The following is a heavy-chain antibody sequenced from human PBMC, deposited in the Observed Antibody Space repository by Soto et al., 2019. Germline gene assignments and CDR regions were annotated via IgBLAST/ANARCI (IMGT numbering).Heavy chain of an antibody. CDR2: IYYSGST. CDR3: ARMGYCSGGSCYGPGWFDP. Sequence: SETLSLTCTVSGGSISSSSYYWGWIRQPPGKGLEWIGSIYYSGSTYYNPSLKSRVTISVDTSKNQFSLKLSSVTAADTAAYYCARMGYCSGGSCYGPGWFDPWGQGTLVTVSS. CDR1: GGSISSSSYY. J-gene: IGHJ5*02. V-gene: IGHV4-39*01. D-gene: IGHD2-15*01.